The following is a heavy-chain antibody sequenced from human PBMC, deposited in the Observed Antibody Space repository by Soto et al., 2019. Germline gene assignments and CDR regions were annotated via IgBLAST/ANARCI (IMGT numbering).Heavy chain of an antibody. V-gene: IGHV3-48*02. J-gene: IGHJ6*02. D-gene: IGHD5-18*01. CDR1: GFTFSSYS. Sequence: EVQLVESGGSLVQPGGSLRLSCAASGFTFSSYSMNWVRQAPGKGLEWVSYISSSSSTIYYADSVKGRFTISRDNAKNSLYLQMNSLRDEDTAVYYCARERYSYERGYYGMDVWGQGTTVTVSS. CDR3: ARERYSYERGYYGMDV. CDR2: ISSSSSTI.